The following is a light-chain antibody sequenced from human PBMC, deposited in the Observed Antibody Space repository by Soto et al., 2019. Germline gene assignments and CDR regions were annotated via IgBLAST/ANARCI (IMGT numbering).Light chain of an antibody. V-gene: IGKV1-39*01. CDR1: QSISSY. CDR2: AAS. J-gene: IGKJ1*01. Sequence: DIQMTQSPSSLSASVGDRVTITCRASQSISSYLNWYQQKPGKAPKLLIYAASSLQSGVPSRFSGSGSGTDFTLTISILQPEYFATYYCQQSYSTPRTFGQGTKVEIK. CDR3: QQSYSTPRT.